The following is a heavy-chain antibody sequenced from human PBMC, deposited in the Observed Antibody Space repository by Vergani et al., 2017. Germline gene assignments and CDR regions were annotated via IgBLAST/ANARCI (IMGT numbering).Heavy chain of an antibody. J-gene: IGHJ4*02. Sequence: QVQLVQSGAEVKKPGASVKVSCKASGYTFTSYYMHWVRQAPGQGLEWMGIINPSGGSTSYAQKFQGRVTMTRDTSTSTVYMELRSLRSDDTAVYYCARDLPGYFDYWGQGTLVTVSS. CDR3: ARDLPGYFDY. V-gene: IGHV1-46*01. CDR1: GYTFTSYY. CDR2: INPSGGST.